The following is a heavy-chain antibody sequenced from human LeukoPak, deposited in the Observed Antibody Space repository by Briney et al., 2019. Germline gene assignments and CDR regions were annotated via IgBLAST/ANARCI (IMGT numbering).Heavy chain of an antibody. J-gene: IGHJ6*03. V-gene: IGHV4-39*01. D-gene: IGHD5-24*01. CDR3: ARGRRDGYTLYYMDV. Sequence: SETLSLTCTVSGGSISSNTYYWGWIRQPPGKGLGWIGSIYYSGSTYYNPSVKSRVTISVDTSKNQFSLKLSSVTAADTAVYYCARGRRDGYTLYYMDVWGKGTTVTISS. CDR2: IYYSGST. CDR1: GGSISSNTYY.